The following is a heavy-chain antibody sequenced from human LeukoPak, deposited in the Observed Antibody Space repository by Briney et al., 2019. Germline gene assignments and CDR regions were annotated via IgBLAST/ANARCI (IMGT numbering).Heavy chain of an antibody. CDR1: GDSITYFY. CDR3: ARRVSNLYSGLGLDS. CDR2: FSSSGST. V-gene: IGHV4-4*07. Sequence: SETLSLTCSVSGDSITYFYWSWIRQAAGKGLEWIGRFSSSGSTDYNASLKSRVTMSVDTSKNQLSLKVISVTAADTGVYYCARRVSNLYSGLGLDSWGQGTLVIVSS. D-gene: IGHD5-12*01. J-gene: IGHJ4*02.